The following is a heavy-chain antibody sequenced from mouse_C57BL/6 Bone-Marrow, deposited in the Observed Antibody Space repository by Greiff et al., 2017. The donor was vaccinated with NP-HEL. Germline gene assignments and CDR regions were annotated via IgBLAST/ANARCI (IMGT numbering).Heavy chain of an antibody. CDR2: ILPGSGST. J-gene: IGHJ2*01. Sequence: QVQLQQSGAELMKPGASVKLSCKATGYTFTGYWIEWVKQRPGHGLEWIGEILPGSGSTNYNEKFKGKATLTADKSSSTAYMELRSLTSEDSAVYFCAREESGSSSFDYWGQGTTLTVSS. CDR3: AREESGSSSFDY. D-gene: IGHD1-1*01. V-gene: IGHV1-9*01. CDR1: GYTFTGYW.